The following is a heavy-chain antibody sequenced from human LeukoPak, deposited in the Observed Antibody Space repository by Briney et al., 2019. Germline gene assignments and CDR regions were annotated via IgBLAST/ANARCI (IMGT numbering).Heavy chain of an antibody. CDR2: IIPIFGTA. D-gene: IGHD2-15*01. V-gene: IGHV1-69*06. J-gene: IGHJ4*02. Sequence: EASVNVSSTASGGTFSSYAISWVRQAPGQGLEWMGGIIPIFGTANYAQKFQGRVTITADKSTSTAYMELSSLRSEDTAVYYCASMDCSGGSCHLDYWGQGTLVTVSS. CDR1: GGTFSSYA. CDR3: ASMDCSGGSCHLDY.